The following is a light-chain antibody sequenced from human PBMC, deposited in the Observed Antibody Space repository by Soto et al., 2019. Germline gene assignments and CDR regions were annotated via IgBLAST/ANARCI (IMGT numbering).Light chain of an antibody. V-gene: IGLV7-46*01. CDR2: EVS. CDR1: TGAVTSGHF. J-gene: IGLJ2*01. Sequence: QTVVTQEPSVTVSPGGTVTLTCGSSTGAVTSGHFPYWFQQKPGQAPRTLIYEVSNKYSWTPARFSGSLLGGKAALTLSGAQPEDEADYYSLLSYNNDRVFGGGTKLTVL. CDR3: LLSYNNDRV.